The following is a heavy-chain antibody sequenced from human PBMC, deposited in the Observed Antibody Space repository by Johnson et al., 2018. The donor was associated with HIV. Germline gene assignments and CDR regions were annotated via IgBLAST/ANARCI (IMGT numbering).Heavy chain of an antibody. V-gene: IGHV3-30*18. CDR1: GFTFSSFG. J-gene: IGHJ3*02. D-gene: IGHD3-10*01. CDR3: VKVGSISPWAFDI. Sequence: QVQLVESGGGVVQPGGSLRLSCAASGFTFSSFGMHWVRQAPGKGLEWVAVVSYHGRNTYFADSVKGRFTISRDNSKNTLYLQMNNLRPEDTALYFCVKVGSISPWAFDIWGQGTMVTVSS. CDR2: VSYHGRNT.